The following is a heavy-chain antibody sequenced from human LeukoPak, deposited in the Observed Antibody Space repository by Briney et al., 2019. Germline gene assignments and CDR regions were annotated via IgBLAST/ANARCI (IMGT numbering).Heavy chain of an antibody. V-gene: IGHV4-39*01. Sequence: PSETLSLTCTVSGGSISSSSYYWGWIRQPPGKGLEWIGSIYYSGSTYYNPSLKSRVTISVDTSKNQFSLKLSSVTAADTAVYYCARAPRIAVAGTYFDYWGQGTLVTVSS. J-gene: IGHJ4*02. D-gene: IGHD6-19*01. CDR2: IYYSGST. CDR1: GGSISSSSYY. CDR3: ARAPRIAVAGTYFDY.